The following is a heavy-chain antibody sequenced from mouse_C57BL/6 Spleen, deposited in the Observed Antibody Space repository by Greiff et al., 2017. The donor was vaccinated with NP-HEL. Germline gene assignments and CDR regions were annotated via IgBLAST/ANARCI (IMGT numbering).Heavy chain of an antibody. CDR2: ISNGGGSN. J-gene: IGHJ1*03. D-gene: IGHD4-1*01. CDR3: ARLKLGRGYFDV. Sequence: EVQVVESGGGLVQPGGSLKLSCAASGFTFSDYYMYWVRQTPEKRLEWVAYISNGGGSNYYPDTVKGRFTISRDNAKNTLYLQMSRLKSEDTAMYYCARLKLGRGYFDVWGTGTTVTVSS. CDR1: GFTFSDYY. V-gene: IGHV5-12*01.